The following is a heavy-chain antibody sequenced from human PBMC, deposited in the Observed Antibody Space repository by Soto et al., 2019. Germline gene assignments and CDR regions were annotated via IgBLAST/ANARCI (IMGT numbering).Heavy chain of an antibody. CDR2: TYYRSRWYN. J-gene: IGHJ6*03. Sequence: SQTLSLTCAISGGSVSSNSAAWNWIRLSPSRGLEWLARTYYRSRWYNDYAVSVRSRITVNPDTSKNQFSLQLTSVTPEDTAVYYCAGTTSHQWYYMDVWGKGTKVTVSS. D-gene: IGHD1-7*01. CDR1: GGSVSSNSAA. V-gene: IGHV6-1*01. CDR3: AGTTSHQWYYMDV.